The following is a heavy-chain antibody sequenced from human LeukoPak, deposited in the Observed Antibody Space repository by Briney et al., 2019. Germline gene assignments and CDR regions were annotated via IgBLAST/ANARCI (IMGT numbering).Heavy chain of an antibody. CDR3: AREFVYGEPFDP. V-gene: IGHV3-66*01. D-gene: IGHD4-17*01. J-gene: IGHJ5*02. CDR1: GFTVSSSY. Sequence: GGSLRLSCAASGFTVSSSYMNWVRQAPGKGLEWVAVFGGGGTYYAYSVKGRFIISRDNSKNTLHLQMNSLRAEDTAVYFCAREFVYGEPFDPWGQGTLVTVSS. CDR2: FGGGGT.